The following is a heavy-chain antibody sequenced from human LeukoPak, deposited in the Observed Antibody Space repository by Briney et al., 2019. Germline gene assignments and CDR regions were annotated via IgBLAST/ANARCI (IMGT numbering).Heavy chain of an antibody. CDR1: GYTFKNYG. V-gene: IGHV1-2*02. CDR2: INPNSGGT. CDR3: ARSGSSGWYQPSRY. D-gene: IGHD6-19*01. J-gene: IGHJ4*02. Sequence: ASVKVSCKTSGYTFKNYGIIWVRQAPGQGLEWMGWINPNSGGTNYAQKFQGRVTMTRDTSISTAYMELSRLRSDDTAVYYCARSGSSGWYQPSRYWGQGTLVTVSS.